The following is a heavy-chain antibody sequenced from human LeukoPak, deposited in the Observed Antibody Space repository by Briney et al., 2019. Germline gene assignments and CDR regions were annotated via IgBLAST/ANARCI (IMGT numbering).Heavy chain of an antibody. CDR2: IIWNGGST. V-gene: IGHV3-20*04. CDR1: GFTFDDYG. CDR3: ARGYCSSPTCRPFDY. D-gene: IGHD2-2*01. Sequence: GGSLRLSCAASGFTFDDYGMGWVRQAPGKGLEWVSGIIWNGGSTGYADSVKGRFTISRDNAKNSLYLQMNSLRAEDTALYYCARGYCSSPTCRPFDYWGQRTLVTVSS. J-gene: IGHJ4*02.